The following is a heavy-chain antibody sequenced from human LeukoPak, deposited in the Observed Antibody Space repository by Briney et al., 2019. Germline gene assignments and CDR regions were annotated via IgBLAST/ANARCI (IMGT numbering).Heavy chain of an antibody. J-gene: IGHJ4*02. CDR1: GGSFSGYY. D-gene: IGHD3-22*01. V-gene: IGHV4-34*01. CDR2: INHSGST. Sequence: SETLSLTCAVYGGSFSGYYWSWIRQPPGKGLEWIGEINHSGSTNYNPSLKSRVTISVDTSKNQFSLKLSSVTAADTAVYYCARGRAKRYYYDSSGYSYYFDYWGQRTLVTVSS. CDR3: ARGRAKRYYYDSSGYSYYFDY.